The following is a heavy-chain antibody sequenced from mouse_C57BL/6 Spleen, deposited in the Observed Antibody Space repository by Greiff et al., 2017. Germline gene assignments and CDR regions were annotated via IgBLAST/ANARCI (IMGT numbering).Heavy chain of an antibody. D-gene: IGHD1-1*01. V-gene: IGHV1-15*01. Sequence: VQLQQSGAELVRPGASVTLSCKASGYTFTDYAMHWVKQTPVHGLEWIGAIDPETGGTAYNQKFKGKAILTADKSSSTAYMELRSLTSEDSAVYYCTRSDYYGSSYVSWFAYWGQGTLVTVSA. CDR2: IDPETGGT. CDR1: GYTFTDYA. J-gene: IGHJ3*01. CDR3: TRSDYYGSSYVSWFAY.